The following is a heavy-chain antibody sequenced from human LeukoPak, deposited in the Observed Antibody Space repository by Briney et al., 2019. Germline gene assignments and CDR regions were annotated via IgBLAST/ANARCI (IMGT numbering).Heavy chain of an antibody. J-gene: IGHJ4*02. V-gene: IGHV3-30*02. Sequence: GGSLRLSCAASGFPFSSYGMHWVRQAPGKGLEWVALISSDASDDYYLDSVKDRFTVSRDNSKNTLYLQMDSLRVDDTAVFYCVKSIVAGTGIFDSWGQGTLVTVSS. D-gene: IGHD1-26*01. CDR1: GFPFSSYG. CDR2: ISSDASDD. CDR3: VKSIVAGTGIFDS.